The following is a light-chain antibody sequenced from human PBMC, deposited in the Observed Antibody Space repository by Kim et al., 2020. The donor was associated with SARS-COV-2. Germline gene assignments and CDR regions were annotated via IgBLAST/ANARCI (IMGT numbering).Light chain of an antibody. CDR2: RNN. CDR3: SAWDNSLSAWV. J-gene: IGLJ3*02. CDR1: RNNVGNQG. Sequence: SQTPTLTCTGTRNNVGNQGAAWLQQHQGHPPKLLSYRNNNRPSGISERLSASRSGNTASLTITGLQPEDEADYYCSAWDNSLSAWVFGGGTQLTVL. V-gene: IGLV10-54*01.